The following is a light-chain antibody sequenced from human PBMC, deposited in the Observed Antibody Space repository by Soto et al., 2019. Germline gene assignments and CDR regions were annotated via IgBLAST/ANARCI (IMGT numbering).Light chain of an antibody. V-gene: IGKV3-20*01. CDR2: GAS. CDR3: QQYGTSAIT. CDR1: QSVSSSY. Sequence: EIVLTQSPGTLSLSPGERATLSCRASQSVSSSYLAWYQQKPGQAPRLLMSGASTRAAGIPDRFSGDGSGTDFTLTISRLEPEDFAVYYCQQYGTSAITFGQGTRLEIK. J-gene: IGKJ5*01.